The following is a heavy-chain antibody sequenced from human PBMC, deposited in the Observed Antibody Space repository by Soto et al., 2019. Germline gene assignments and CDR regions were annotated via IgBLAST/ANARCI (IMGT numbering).Heavy chain of an antibody. V-gene: IGHV3-23*01. Sequence: GGSLRLSCAASGFTFSSFAMSWVRQAPGKGLEWVSAISGSGGSTYYADSVKGRFTISRDNSKNTLYLQMNSLRAEDTAVYYCAKSPSGWYHRRFDYWGQGTLVTVSS. D-gene: IGHD6-19*01. CDR1: GFTFSSFA. J-gene: IGHJ4*02. CDR3: AKSPSGWYHRRFDY. CDR2: ISGSGGST.